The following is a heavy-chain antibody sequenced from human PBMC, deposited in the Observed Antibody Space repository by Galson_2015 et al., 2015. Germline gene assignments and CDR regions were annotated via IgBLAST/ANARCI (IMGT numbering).Heavy chain of an antibody. D-gene: IGHD2-21*01. J-gene: IGHJ4*02. Sequence: SLRLSCAASGFTFSSYSMVWVRQAPGKGLEWLSYITGASGTIYYADSVKGQFIMSRDNAKNSLFLQMNSLRDEDTAVYYCVRGSFGRGDFWGQGTLVTVS. CDR3: VRGSFGRGDF. CDR1: GFTFSSYS. V-gene: IGHV3-48*02. CDR2: ITGASGTI.